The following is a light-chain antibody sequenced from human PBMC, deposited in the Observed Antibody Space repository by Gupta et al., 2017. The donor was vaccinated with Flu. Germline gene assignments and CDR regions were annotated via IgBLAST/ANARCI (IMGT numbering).Light chain of an antibody. Sequence: DVVMARSPLSLPVTLGQPASISCRSSQSPINSDGNTQVGWLHQRPGESPRRLIYGVSTRDSGVPDRFSGSGSGTDFTLKISRVEAEDVGIYYCMQYSHWPHTFGQGTKLEI. CDR3: MQYSHWPHT. CDR2: GVS. J-gene: IGKJ2*01. V-gene: IGKV2-30*01. CDR1: QSPINSDGNTQ.